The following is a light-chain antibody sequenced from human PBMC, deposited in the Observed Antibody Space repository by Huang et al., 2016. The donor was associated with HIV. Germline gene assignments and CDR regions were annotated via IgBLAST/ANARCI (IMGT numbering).Light chain of an antibody. CDR2: AAS. V-gene: IGKV3-15*01. CDR1: QIVSSH. Sequence: ETVMTQSPVTLSVSLGDRASLSCRSSQIVSSHLAWYQQKPGQAPRLLIYAASTRATGVPARFSGSEAGTEFTLTISTLQSEDSAVYYCQQYNDFRSTFGPGTRVEIK. CDR3: QQYNDFRST. J-gene: IGKJ3*01.